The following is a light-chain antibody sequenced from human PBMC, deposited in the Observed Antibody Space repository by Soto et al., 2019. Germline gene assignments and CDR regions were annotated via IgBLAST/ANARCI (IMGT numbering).Light chain of an antibody. J-gene: IGKJ1*01. CDR3: QHYEALVT. CDR1: QSFSSSY. V-gene: IGKV3-20*01. CDR2: GAS. Sequence: EILLPQSPGTLSLSPGASATLSCRASQSFSSSYLACYQQQPGQAPRLLIDGASTTATGIQDSISGGGSATDFTLTIRRLEPEYVALYYCQHYEALVTFGQGTKVDIK.